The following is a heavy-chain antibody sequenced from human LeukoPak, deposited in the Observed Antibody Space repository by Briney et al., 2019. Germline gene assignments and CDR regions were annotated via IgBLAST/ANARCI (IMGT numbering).Heavy chain of an antibody. CDR2: IYYSGST. J-gene: IGHJ3*02. CDR3: ARETYYDILTGYYKKGGDAFDI. V-gene: IGHV4-30-4*01. Sequence: SETLSLTCTVSGGSISSGDYYWSWIRQPPGKGLEWIGYIYYSGSTYYNPSLKSRVTISVDTSKNQFSLKLSSVTDADTAVYYCARETYYDILTGYYKKGGDAFDIWGQGTVVTVSS. D-gene: IGHD3-9*01. CDR1: GGSISSGDYY.